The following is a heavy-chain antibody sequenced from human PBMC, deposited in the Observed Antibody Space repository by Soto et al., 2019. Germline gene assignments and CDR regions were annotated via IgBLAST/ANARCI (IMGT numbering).Heavy chain of an antibody. Sequence: QLQLQESGPGLVRPSETLSLTCTVSGGSISSSDYYWAWIRQPPGKGLEWIGNIYYSGTTFYNPSLKSRVTISVDTSKNQFFLKVNSVTAADTAVYYCARQTRGHSSGRYLDYWGQGTLVTVSS. V-gene: IGHV4-39*01. CDR2: IYYSGTT. CDR1: GGSISSSDYY. J-gene: IGHJ4*02. D-gene: IGHD3-22*01. CDR3: ARQTRGHSSGRYLDY.